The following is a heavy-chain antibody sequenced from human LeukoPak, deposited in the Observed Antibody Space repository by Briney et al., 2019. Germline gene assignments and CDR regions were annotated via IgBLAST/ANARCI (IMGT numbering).Heavy chain of an antibody. CDR3: ARVPGYDSSGYFDY. CDR2: ISYDGSNK. V-gene: IGHV3-30-3*01. CDR1: GFTFSSYA. J-gene: IGHJ4*02. Sequence: GGSLRLSCSASGFTFSSYAMHWVRQAPGKGLEWVAVISYDGSNKYYADSVKGRFTISRDNSKNTLYLQMNSLRAEDTAVYYCARVPGYDSSGYFDYWGQGTLVTVSS. D-gene: IGHD3-22*01.